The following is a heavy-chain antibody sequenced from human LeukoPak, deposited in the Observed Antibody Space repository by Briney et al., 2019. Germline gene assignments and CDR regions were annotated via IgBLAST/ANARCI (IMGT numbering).Heavy chain of an antibody. V-gene: IGHV4-30-2*01. J-gene: IGHJ5*02. CDR1: GGSINSGGYS. CDR2: ILHSGNT. D-gene: IGHD3-3*01. CDR3: ASLLRNWFDP. Sequence: SETLSLTCAVSGGSINSGGYSWSWIRQPPGKGLEWIGYILHSGNTYYNPSLKNRVTISVDRSKNQFSLKLTSVTAADTAVYYCASLLRNWFDPWGQGTLVIVSS.